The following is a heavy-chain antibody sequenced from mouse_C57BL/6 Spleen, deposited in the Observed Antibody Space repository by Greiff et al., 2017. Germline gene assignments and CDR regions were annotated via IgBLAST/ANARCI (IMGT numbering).Heavy chain of an antibody. CDR2: ISSGSSTI. CDR3: AKGRTIYDGFDY. J-gene: IGHJ2*01. V-gene: IGHV5-17*01. Sequence: EVKLMESGGGLVKPGGSLKLSCAASGFTFSDYGMHWVRQAPEKGLEWVAYISSGSSTIYYADTVKGRFTISRDNAKNTLFLQMTSLRSEDAAMYYCAKGRTIYDGFDYWGQGTTLTVSS. CDR1: GFTFSDYG. D-gene: IGHD2-3*01.